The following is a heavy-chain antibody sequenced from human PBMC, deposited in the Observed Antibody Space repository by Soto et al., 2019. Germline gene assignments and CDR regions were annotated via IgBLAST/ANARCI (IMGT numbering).Heavy chain of an antibody. Sequence: QVQLVQSGAEVKKPGSSVKVSCKASGGTFSSYAISWVRQAPGQGLEWMGGIIPIFGTANYAQKFQGRVTITADESTSTSYMQLSRLRSEDTAAYYCAREGGSGSYRYYGMDVWRQGTTVTVSS. CDR1: GGTFSSYA. CDR2: IIPIFGTA. J-gene: IGHJ6*02. CDR3: AREGGSGSYRYYGMDV. V-gene: IGHV1-69*12. D-gene: IGHD3-10*01.